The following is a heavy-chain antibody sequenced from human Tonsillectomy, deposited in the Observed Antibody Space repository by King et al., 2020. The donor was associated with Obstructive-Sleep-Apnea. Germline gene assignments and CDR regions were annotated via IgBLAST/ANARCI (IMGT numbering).Heavy chain of an antibody. D-gene: IGHD4-17*01. V-gene: IGHV3-23*04. J-gene: IGHJ4*02. CDR2: ISGSSGGT. Sequence: VQLVESGGGLVQPGGSLRLSCAASGFTFNKFAMTWVRQAPGKGLEWVSTISGSSGGTYYADSVKGRFTIPRDNSENTLYLQINSLRAEDTAVYFCAATTVTLYYDYWGQGTLVTVSS. CDR3: AATTVTLYYDY. CDR1: GFTFNKFA.